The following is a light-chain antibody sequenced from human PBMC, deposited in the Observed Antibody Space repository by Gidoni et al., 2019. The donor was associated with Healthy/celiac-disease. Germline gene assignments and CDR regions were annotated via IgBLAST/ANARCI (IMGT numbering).Light chain of an antibody. J-gene: IGKJ4*01. CDR1: QSVSSSY. CDR2: GAS. Sequence: EIVLTQSPGTLSLSPGERATLPCRSSQSVSSSYLAWYQQKPGQAPRLLIYGASSRATGITDRFSGSGFGTDFTITISRLEPEDFAVYYCQQYGSSPALTFGGGTKVEIK. CDR3: QQYGSSPALT. V-gene: IGKV3-20*01.